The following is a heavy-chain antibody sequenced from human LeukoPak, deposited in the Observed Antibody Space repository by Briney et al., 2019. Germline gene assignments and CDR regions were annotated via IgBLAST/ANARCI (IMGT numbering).Heavy chain of an antibody. CDR1: GFTFDDYA. D-gene: IGHD6-19*01. CDR3: EKDTLICGLYNFDY. J-gene: IGHJ4*02. Sequence: GGSLRLSCAASGFTFDDYAMHWVRQAPGKGLEWVSGISWNSGSIGYADSVKGRFTISRDNAKNSLYLQMNSLRAEDMALYYCEKDTLICGLYNFDYWGQGTLVTVSS. V-gene: IGHV3-9*03. CDR2: ISWNSGSI.